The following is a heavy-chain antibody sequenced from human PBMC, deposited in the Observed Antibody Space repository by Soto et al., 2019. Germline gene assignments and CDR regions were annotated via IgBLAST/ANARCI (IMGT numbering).Heavy chain of an antibody. CDR2: ISTSSGYT. J-gene: IGHJ2*01. V-gene: IGHV3-21*01. D-gene: IGHD2-15*01. CDR1: GFTFSSYS. CDR3: AKHGYCSGGSCYPNWYFDL. Sequence: EVQLVESGGGLVKPGGSLRLSCAASGFTFSSYSMNWVRQAPGKGLEWVSSISTSSGYTYYADSVKGRFTISRDNPKNSLYLQMNSLRAEDTAAYYCAKHGYCSGGSCYPNWYFDLWGRGTLVTVSS.